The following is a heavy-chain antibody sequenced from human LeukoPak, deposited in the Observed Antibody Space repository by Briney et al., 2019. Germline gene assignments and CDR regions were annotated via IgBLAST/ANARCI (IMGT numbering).Heavy chain of an antibody. D-gene: IGHD1-26*01. V-gene: IGHV3-20*04. J-gene: IGHJ5*02. CDR2: INWNGGNT. CDR1: GFSFDDYG. CDR3: ARTSDGNWFDP. Sequence: GGSLRLSCAASGFSFDDYGMSWVRQGPGKGLEWVSGINWNGGNTGYADSVKGRFTIFRDNAKNSLYLEMDSLRVEDTALYYCARTSDGNWFDPWGQGTLVTVSS.